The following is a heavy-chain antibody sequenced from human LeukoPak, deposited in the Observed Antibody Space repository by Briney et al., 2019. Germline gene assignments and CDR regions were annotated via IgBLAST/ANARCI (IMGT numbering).Heavy chain of an antibody. CDR2: IDDDGINF. CDR1: GFTFRNFG. V-gene: IGHV3-30*02. D-gene: IGHD3-22*01. Sequence: GGSLRLSCAASGFTFRNFGMHWVRQAPGKGLEWVTFIDDDGINFYYVNSVKGRFAISRDNSKNTLYLQMSSLESEDTAGYYCVRGPARGYYDGSGYDFDYWGQGTLVTVSS. CDR3: VRGPARGYYDGSGYDFDY. J-gene: IGHJ4*02.